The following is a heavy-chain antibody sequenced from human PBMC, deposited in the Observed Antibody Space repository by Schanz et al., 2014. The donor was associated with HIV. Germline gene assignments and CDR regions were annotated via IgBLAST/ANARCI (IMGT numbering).Heavy chain of an antibody. J-gene: IGHJ6*02. Sequence: QVQLVETGGGVVQPGRSLRLSCAASGFTFSTYGMHWVRQGPGKGLEWVAFISYDGSNKYYADSVKGRFTISRDNAKNTLYLQTNSLRGEDTAVYYCAREASLEWLYVVDVWGQGTTVTVSS. D-gene: IGHD3-3*01. CDR1: GFTFSTYG. V-gene: IGHV3-30*03. CDR3: AREASLEWLYVVDV. CDR2: ISYDGSNK.